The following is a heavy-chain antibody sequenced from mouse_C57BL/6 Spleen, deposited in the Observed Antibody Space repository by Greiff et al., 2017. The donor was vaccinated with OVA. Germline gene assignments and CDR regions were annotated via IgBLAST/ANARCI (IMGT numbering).Heavy chain of an antibody. CDR2: INPNYGTT. CDR3: ARSITTVVATVDY. CDR1: GYSFTDYN. Sequence: EVKLMESGPELVKPGASVKISCKASGYSFTDYNMNWVKQSNGKSLEWIGVINPNYGTTSYNQKFKGKATLTVDQSSSTAYMQLDSLTSEDSAVYYCARSITTVVATVDYWGQGTTLTVSS. D-gene: IGHD1-1*01. J-gene: IGHJ2*01. V-gene: IGHV1-39*01.